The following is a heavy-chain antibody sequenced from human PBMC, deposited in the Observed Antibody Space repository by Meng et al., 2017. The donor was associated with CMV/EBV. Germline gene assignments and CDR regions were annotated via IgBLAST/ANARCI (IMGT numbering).Heavy chain of an antibody. D-gene: IGHD3-3*01. CDR1: GFTFSSYW. Sequence: GESLKISCAASGFTFSSYWMHWVRQAPGKGLVWVSRINSDGSSTSYADSVKGRSTISRDNAKNTLYLQMNSLRAEDTAVYYCARAHDFWSGYYSWGQGTLVTVSS. J-gene: IGHJ5*02. CDR2: INSDGSST. V-gene: IGHV3-74*01. CDR3: ARAHDFWSGYYS.